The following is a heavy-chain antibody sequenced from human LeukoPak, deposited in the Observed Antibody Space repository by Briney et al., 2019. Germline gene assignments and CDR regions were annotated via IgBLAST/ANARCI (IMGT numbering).Heavy chain of an antibody. CDR1: GFTFSSYW. D-gene: IGHD5-12*01. V-gene: IGHV3-74*01. Sequence: PGGSLRLPCAASGFTFSSYWMHWVRQAPGKGLVWVSRILSDGPNTNYADSVKGRFTISRDNAKNTLYLQMSSLRVEDTAVYYCAMGAIVATIDYWGQGTLVTVSS. CDR3: AMGAIVATIDY. J-gene: IGHJ4*02. CDR2: ILSDGPNT.